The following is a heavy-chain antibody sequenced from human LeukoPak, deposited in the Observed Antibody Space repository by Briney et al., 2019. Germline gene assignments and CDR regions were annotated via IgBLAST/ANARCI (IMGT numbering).Heavy chain of an antibody. J-gene: IGHJ4*02. CDR2: IKSKTDGGTT. Sequence: GGSLRLSCAASGFTFSNAWMSWVRQAPGKGPEWVGRIKSKTDGGTTDYAAPVKGRFTISRDDSKNTLYLQMNSLKTEDTAVYYCTTDGVGWFGELLNPGYWGQGTLVTVSS. V-gene: IGHV3-15*01. CDR1: GFTFSNAW. D-gene: IGHD3-10*01. CDR3: TTDGVGWFGELLNPGY.